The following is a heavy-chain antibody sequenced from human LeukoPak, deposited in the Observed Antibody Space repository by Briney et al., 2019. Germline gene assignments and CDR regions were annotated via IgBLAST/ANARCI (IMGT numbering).Heavy chain of an antibody. D-gene: IGHD6-25*01. Sequence: PSETLSLTCTVSGGSISSYYWSWIRQPPGKGLEWIANIYNTGSTNYNPSLSSRVTISIDTAKNQFSLKLTSVTAADTAVYYCARRGRNSSGWQDYLWGQGTLVTVSS. CDR1: GGSISSYY. CDR2: IYNTGST. V-gene: IGHV4-59*01. CDR3: ARRGRNSSGWQDYL. J-gene: IGHJ4*02.